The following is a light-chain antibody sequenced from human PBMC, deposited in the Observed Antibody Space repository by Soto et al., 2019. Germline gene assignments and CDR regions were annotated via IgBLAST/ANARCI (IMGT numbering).Light chain of an antibody. V-gene: IGKV1-39*01. CDR2: AIS. J-gene: IGKJ2*01. CDR3: QQRYITPYT. Sequence: DIQMTQSPSTLSASVGERVTVSCRASHTFSTWLAWYQQKPGKAPNLLMYAISTLQSGVPSRFGGSGSGTQFTLTISSLQPDDVATYYCQQRYITPYTFGQGTKVDIK. CDR1: HTFSTW.